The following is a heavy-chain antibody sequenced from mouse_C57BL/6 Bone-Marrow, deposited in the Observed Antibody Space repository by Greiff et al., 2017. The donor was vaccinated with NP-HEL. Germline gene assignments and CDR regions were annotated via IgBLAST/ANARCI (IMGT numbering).Heavy chain of an antibody. J-gene: IGHJ2*01. V-gene: IGHV1-15*01. CDR2: IDPETGGT. Sequence: QVQLQQSGAELVRPGASVTLSCKASGYTFTDYEMHWVKQTPVHGLEWIGAIDPETGGTSYNQKFKGKAILTADKSSSTAYMELRSLTSEDSAVYYCTRWLLRFDYGGQGTTLTVSS. CDR1: GYTFTDYE. CDR3: TRWLLRFDY. D-gene: IGHD2-3*01.